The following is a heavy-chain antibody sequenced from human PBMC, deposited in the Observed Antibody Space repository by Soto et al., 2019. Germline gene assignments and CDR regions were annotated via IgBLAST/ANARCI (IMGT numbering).Heavy chain of an antibody. D-gene: IGHD3-9*01. J-gene: IGHJ6*02. V-gene: IGHV4-59*01. CDR3: ARLPSNYDILTGYAGYYYGMDV. CDR2: IYYSGST. Sequence: SETLSLTCTVSGGSISSYYWSWIRQPPGKGLEWIGYIYYSGSTNYNPSLKSRVTISVDTSKNQFSLKLSSVTAADTAVYYCARLPSNYDILTGYAGYYYGMDVWGQGTTVNVSS. CDR1: GGSISSYY.